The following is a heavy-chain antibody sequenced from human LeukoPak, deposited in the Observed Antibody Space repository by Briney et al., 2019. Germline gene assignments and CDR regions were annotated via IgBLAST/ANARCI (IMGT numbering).Heavy chain of an antibody. D-gene: IGHD7-27*01. J-gene: IGHJ4*02. CDR3: ASRKLGNDY. V-gene: IGHV4-59*01. CDR1: GGSISSYY. Sequence: SETLSLTCIVSGGSISSYYWSWIRQPPGKGLEWIGYIYYTGSTTYNPSLKSRVTISADTSKNQFSLKLSSVTAADTAVYYCASRKLGNDYWGQGTLVTVSS. CDR2: IYYTGST.